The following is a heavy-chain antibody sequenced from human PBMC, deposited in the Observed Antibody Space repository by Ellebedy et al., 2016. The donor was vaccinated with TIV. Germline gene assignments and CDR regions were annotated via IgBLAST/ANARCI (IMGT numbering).Heavy chain of an antibody. CDR1: GFTFSDYY. CDR2: IYSGGST. J-gene: IGHJ4*02. CDR3: ARVGYYDSSGYYPY. Sequence: GGSLRLXCAASGFTFSDYYMSWVRQAPGKGLEWVSVIYSGGSTYYADSVKGRFTISRDNSKNTLYLQMNSLRAEDTAVYYCARVGYYDSSGYYPYWGQGTLVTVSS. D-gene: IGHD3-22*01. V-gene: IGHV3-66*01.